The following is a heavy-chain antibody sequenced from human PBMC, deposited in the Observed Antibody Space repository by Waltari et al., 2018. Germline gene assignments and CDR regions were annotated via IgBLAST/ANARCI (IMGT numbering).Heavy chain of an antibody. CDR3: ARDGRYCSSTRCFDY. CDR1: GFTFSSYS. V-gene: IGHV3-48*04. J-gene: IGHJ4*02. CDR2: ISSGSSTR. Sequence: EVQVVESGGGLVQPGGSLRLSCSASGFTFSSYSMNWVRQAPGKGLEWVSFISSGSSTRYYQDYVKGRFTISRENAKNSLYLQMNSLRAEDTAVYYCARDGRYCSSTRCFDYWGQGTLVTVSS. D-gene: IGHD2-2*01.